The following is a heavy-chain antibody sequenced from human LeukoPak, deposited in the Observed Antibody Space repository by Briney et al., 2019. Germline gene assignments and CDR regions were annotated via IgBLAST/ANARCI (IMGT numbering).Heavy chain of an antibody. Sequence: ASVKVSCKASGYTFTDYYMHWVRQAPGQGLEWMGWINTVSGGTNYAQKFQGRVTMTTDTSTSTAYMELRSLRAEDTAVYYCAKGMAHYYYYYYMDVWGKGTTVTVSS. CDR2: INTVSGGT. CDR3: AKGMAHYYYYYYMDV. D-gene: IGHD2-8*01. J-gene: IGHJ6*03. CDR1: GYTFTDYY. V-gene: IGHV1-2*02.